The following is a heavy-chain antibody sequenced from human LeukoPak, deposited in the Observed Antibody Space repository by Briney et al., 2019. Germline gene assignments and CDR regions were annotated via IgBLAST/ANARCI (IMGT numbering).Heavy chain of an antibody. CDR1: GGSISSSSYY. CDR2: IYYSGST. J-gene: IGHJ5*02. CDR3: ARSDVGATGGWFDP. V-gene: IGHV4-39*01. D-gene: IGHD1-26*01. Sequence: SETLSLTCTVPGGSISSSSYYWGWIRQPPGKGLEWIGSIYYSGSTYYNPSLKSRVTISVDTSKNQFSLKLSSVTAADTTVYYCARSDVGATGGWFDPWGQGTLVTVSS.